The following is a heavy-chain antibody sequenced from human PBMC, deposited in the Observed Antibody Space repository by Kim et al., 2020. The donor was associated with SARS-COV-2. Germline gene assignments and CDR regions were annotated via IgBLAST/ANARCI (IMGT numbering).Heavy chain of an antibody. J-gene: IGHJ2*01. V-gene: IGHV4-34*01. Sequence: SETLSLTCAVYGGSFSGYYWSWIRQPPGKGLEWIGEINHSGSTNYNPSLKSRVTISVDTSKNQFSLKLSSVTAADTAVYYCARGRAIAAAGTNFDLWGRGTLVTVSS. CDR3: ARGRAIAAAGTNFDL. CDR1: GGSFSGYY. D-gene: IGHD6-13*01. CDR2: INHSGST.